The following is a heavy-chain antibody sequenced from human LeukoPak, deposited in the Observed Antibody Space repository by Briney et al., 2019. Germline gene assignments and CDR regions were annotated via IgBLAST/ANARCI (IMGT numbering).Heavy chain of an antibody. CDR3: ARLRRDGGWYSRYFQH. V-gene: IGHV4-39*01. CDR2: IYYSGST. CDR1: GGSISSSSYY. D-gene: IGHD6-19*01. Sequence: PSETLSLTCTVSGGSISSSSYYWGWIRQPPGKGLEWIGSIYYSGSTYYNPSLKSRVTISVDTSKNQFSLKLSSVTAADTAVYYCARLRRDGGWYSRYFQHWGQGTLVTVSS. J-gene: IGHJ1*01.